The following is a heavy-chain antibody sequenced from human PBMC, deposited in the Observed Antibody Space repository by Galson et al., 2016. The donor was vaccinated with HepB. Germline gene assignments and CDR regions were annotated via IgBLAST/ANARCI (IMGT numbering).Heavy chain of an antibody. CDR3: ARTIWSGYYTDLDY. V-gene: IGHV2-70*11. CDR1: GFSLTTTETC. CDR2: IDWEGDT. Sequence: LVKPTQTLTLTCSFSGFSLTTTETCVSWIRQPPGKALQWLARIDWEGDTYYTPSLKARLSISKDTSGNQVVLTMTNMDPVDTATYYCARTIWSGYYTDLDYWGQGVVVTVSS. D-gene: IGHD3-3*01. J-gene: IGHJ4*02.